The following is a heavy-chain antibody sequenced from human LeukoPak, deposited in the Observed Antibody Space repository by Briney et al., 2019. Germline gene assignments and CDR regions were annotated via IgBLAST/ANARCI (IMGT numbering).Heavy chain of an antibody. CDR2: ISWNSGSI. J-gene: IGHJ4*02. CDR3: ARGYCSSTSCYTLGGYYFDY. Sequence: PGRSLIPSCASPGCTYDDYAMQWVLQAPAKGLEWVSGISWNSGSIGYADSVKGRFTFYIDNPKNYLYLQMNSLSAEDMALYYCARGYCSSTSCYTLGGYYFDYWGQGTLVTVSS. V-gene: IGHV3-9*03. CDR1: GCTYDDYA. D-gene: IGHD2-2*02.